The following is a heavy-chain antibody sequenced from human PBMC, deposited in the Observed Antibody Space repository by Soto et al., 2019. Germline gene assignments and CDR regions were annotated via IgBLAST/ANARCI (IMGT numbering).Heavy chain of an antibody. D-gene: IGHD6-19*01. CDR2: INPNSGGT. Sequence: QVHLVQSGAEVKKPGASVKVSCKASGYTFTGYYIHWVRQAPGQGLGWMGWINPNSGGTTYAQKFQGWVTMTRDTSITTAYMELSSLKSGDTALYFCAREGSRGDSEAVTSTPSHFDYWGQGTLVTVSS. J-gene: IGHJ4*02. CDR1: GYTFTGYY. CDR3: AREGSRGDSEAVTSTPSHFDY. V-gene: IGHV1-2*04.